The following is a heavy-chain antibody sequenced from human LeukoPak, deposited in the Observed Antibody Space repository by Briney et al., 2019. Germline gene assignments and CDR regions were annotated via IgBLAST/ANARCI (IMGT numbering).Heavy chain of an antibody. D-gene: IGHD4-23*01. CDR1: GGTFSSYA. J-gene: IGHJ4*02. CDR3: ARDRGMVNGPFDC. Sequence: GASVKVSCKASGGTFSSYAISWVRQAPGQGLEWMGRIIPILGIANYAQKFQGRVTITADKSTSTAYMELSSLRSEDTAVYYCARDRGMVNGPFDCWGQGTLVTVSS. CDR2: IIPILGIA. V-gene: IGHV1-69*04.